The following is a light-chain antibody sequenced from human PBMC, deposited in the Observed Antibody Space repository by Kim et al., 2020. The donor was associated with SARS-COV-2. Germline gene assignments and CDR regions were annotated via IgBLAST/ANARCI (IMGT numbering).Light chain of an antibody. CDR1: NIGSKS. J-gene: IGLJ1*01. CDR2: YDS. Sequence: SYELTQPPSASVAPGKTARITCGGNNIGSKSVHWYQQKPGQAPVLVIYYDSDRPSGIPERFSGSNSGNTATLTISRVEAGDEADYYCQVWDSSSDSYVFGTGTKVTVL. V-gene: IGLV3-21*04. CDR3: QVWDSSSDSYV.